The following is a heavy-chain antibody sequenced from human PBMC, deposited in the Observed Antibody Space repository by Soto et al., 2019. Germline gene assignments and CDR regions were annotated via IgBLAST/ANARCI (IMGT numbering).Heavy chain of an antibody. V-gene: IGHV1-8*01. CDR2: MNPNRGNR. CDR1: GYTFTSYD. CDR3: ARGRVGSSSWYSY. Sequence: ASVKVSCKASGYTFTSYDINWVRQATGQGLEWMGWMNPNRGNRGYAQKFQARVTMTRNTFISTAYMELSSLRSEDNAVYYCARGRVGSSSWYSYWGQGTLVTVSS. D-gene: IGHD6-13*01. J-gene: IGHJ4*02.